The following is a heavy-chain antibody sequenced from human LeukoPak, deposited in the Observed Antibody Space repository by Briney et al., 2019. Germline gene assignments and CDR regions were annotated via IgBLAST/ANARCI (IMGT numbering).Heavy chain of an antibody. CDR2: IYYSGST. CDR1: GGSISSYY. Sequence: PSETLSLTCTVSGGSISSYYWSWIRQPPGKGLEWIGYIYYSGSTNYNPSLKSRVTISVDTSKNQFSPKLSSVTAADTAVYYCARDEPRYCSGGSCYGYWGQGTLVTVSS. J-gene: IGHJ4*02. CDR3: ARDEPRYCSGGSCYGY. D-gene: IGHD2-15*01. V-gene: IGHV4-59*01.